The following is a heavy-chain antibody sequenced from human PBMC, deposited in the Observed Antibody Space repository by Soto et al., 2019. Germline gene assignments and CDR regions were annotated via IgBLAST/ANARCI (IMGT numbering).Heavy chain of an antibody. J-gene: IGHJ4*02. CDR1: GGSISSSSYY. V-gene: IGHV4-39*01. D-gene: IGHD2-15*01. CDR2: IYYSGST. CDR3: AGGSGITELGYCSGGSCYVDFDY. Sequence: QLQLQESGPGLVKPSETLSLTCTVSGGSISSSSYYWGWIRQPPGKGLEWIGSIYYSGSTYYNPSLKSRVTISVDTSKNRFSLKLSSVTAADTAVYYCAGGSGITELGYCSGGSCYVDFDYWGQGTLVTVSS.